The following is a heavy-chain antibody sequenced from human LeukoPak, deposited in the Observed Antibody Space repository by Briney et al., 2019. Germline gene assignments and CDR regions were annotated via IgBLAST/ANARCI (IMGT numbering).Heavy chain of an antibody. CDR3: ARVDYGDYSKHFDY. CDR1: GGSFSGYY. D-gene: IGHD4-17*01. V-gene: IGHV4-34*01. J-gene: IGHJ4*02. Sequence: SETLSLTCAVYGGSFSGYYWSWIRQPPGKGLGWIGEINHSGSTNYNPSLKSRITISVDTSKNQFSLKLSSVTAADTAVYYCARVDYGDYSKHFDYWGQGTLVTVSS. CDR2: INHSGST.